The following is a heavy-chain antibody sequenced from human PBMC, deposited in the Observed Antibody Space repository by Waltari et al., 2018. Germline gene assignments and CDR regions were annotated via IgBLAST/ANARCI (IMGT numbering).Heavy chain of an antibody. D-gene: IGHD2-2*01. CDR2: MSASGST. Sequence: QVQLQESGPGLVKASQTLSLTCTVSGGYVHRGIYSWSWIRQPAGKGLEWIGRMSASGSTNYNASLKSRVTISVDTSKNQFSLRLNYVTAADTAIYYCARDYTSSRFAVFDYWGQGILVTVSS. CDR1: GGYVHRGIYS. CDR3: ARDYTSSRFAVFDY. V-gene: IGHV4-61*02. J-gene: IGHJ4*02.